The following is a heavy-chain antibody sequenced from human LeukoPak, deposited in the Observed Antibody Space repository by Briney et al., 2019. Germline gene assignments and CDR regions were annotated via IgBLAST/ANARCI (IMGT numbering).Heavy chain of an antibody. D-gene: IGHD2-15*01. CDR3: ARERAPDIVVVVAATSFLY. J-gene: IGHJ4*02. CDR1: GFTFSSYA. CDR2: ISSSSSYI. V-gene: IGHV3-21*01. Sequence: PGGSLRLSCAASGFTFSSYAMSWVRQAPGKGLEWVSSISSSSSYIYYADSVKGRFTISRDNAKNSLYLQMNSLRAEDTAVYYCARERAPDIVVVVAATSFLYWGQGTLVTVSS.